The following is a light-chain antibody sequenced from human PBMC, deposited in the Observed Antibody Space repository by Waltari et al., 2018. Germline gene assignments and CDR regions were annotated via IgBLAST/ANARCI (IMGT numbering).Light chain of an antibody. CDR3: QTGGHGTWV. CDR2: VNSDGSH. Sequence: LVLTQSPSASASLGASVKLTCTLSSGYSSNVIAWLQQQSGKGPRYLMKVNSDGSHRKGDDIPDRFSASKSGTECYLTISSLQSEDEADYYCQTGGHGTWVFGGGTKLTVL. J-gene: IGLJ3*02. CDR1: SGYSSNV. V-gene: IGLV4-69*01.